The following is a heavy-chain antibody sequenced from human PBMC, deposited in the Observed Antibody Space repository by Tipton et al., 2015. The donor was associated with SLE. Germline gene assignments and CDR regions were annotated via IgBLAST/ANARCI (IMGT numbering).Heavy chain of an antibody. CDR1: GGSFSGYY. V-gene: IGHV4-39*01. CDR2: IYYSGST. D-gene: IGHD3-3*01. J-gene: IGHJ4*02. Sequence: TLSLTCAVYGGSFSGYYWGWIRQPPGKGLEWIGSIYYSGSTYYNPSLKSRVTISVDTSKNQFSLKLSSVTAADTAVYYCARQSRDFWSGSPLGYFDYWGQGTLVTVSS. CDR3: ARQSRDFWSGSPLGYFDY.